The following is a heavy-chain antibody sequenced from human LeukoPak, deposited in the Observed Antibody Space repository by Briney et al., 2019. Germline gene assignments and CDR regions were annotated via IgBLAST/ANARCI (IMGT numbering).Heavy chain of an antibody. CDR1: GGSISSSSYY. CDR3: ARFHRGYYYDSSGYA. Sequence: MPSETLSLTCTVSGGSISSSSYYWGWIRQPPGKGLEWIGSIYCSGSTYYNPSLKRRVTISVDTSKNQFYLKLSSVTDADTAVYYCARFHRGYYYDSSGYAWGQGTLVTVSS. D-gene: IGHD3-22*01. J-gene: IGHJ5*02. V-gene: IGHV4-39*01. CDR2: IYCSGST.